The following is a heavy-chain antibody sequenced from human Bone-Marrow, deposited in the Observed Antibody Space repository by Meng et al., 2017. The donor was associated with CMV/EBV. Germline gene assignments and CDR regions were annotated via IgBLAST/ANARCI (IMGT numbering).Heavy chain of an antibody. CDR2: ISSNGGST. Sequence: GGSLRLSCAASGFTFSSYAMHWVRQAPGKGLEYVSAISSNGGSTYYADSVKGRFTISRDNSKNTLYLQMGSLRAEDMAGYYCASSGSSLSRGGMDVWGQGTTVTGSS. D-gene: IGHD1-26*01. V-gene: IGHV3-64*02. CDR1: GFTFSSYA. CDR3: ASSGSSLSRGGMDV. J-gene: IGHJ6*01.